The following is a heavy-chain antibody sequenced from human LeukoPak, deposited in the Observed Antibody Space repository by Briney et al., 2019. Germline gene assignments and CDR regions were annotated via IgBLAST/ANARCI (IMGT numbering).Heavy chain of an antibody. J-gene: IGHJ6*03. V-gene: IGHV1-8*03. D-gene: IGHD6-6*01. CDR3: ARAGVAARPYPQHYYYYYYIDV. CDR2: MNPNSDNT. Sequence: ASVKVSCKASGDTFSTYDINWMRQASGQGLEWMGWMNPNSDNTGYVEKFQDRVTFTMHTSISTAYVELGSLRSEDTAVYYCARAGVAARPYPQHYYYYYYIDVSGQGTTVTVSS. CDR1: GDTFSTYD.